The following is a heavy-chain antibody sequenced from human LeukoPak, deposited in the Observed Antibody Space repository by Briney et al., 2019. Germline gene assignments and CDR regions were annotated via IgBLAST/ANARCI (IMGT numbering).Heavy chain of an antibody. CDR1: GGTFSSYA. CDR2: IIPIFGTA. Sequence: SVKLSCKASGGTFSSYAISWVRQAPGHPLEWMGGIIPIFGTANYAQKFQGRVTITADESTSTAYMELSSLRAEDTDVYYCARGSGSYYEYYWGQGTLVIVSS. D-gene: IGHD1-26*01. V-gene: IGHV1-69*01. CDR3: ARGSGSYYEYY. J-gene: IGHJ4*02.